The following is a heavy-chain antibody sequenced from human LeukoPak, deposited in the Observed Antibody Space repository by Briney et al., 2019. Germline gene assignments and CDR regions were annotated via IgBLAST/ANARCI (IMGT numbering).Heavy chain of an antibody. V-gene: IGHV1-8*01. D-gene: IGHD2-15*01. Sequence: ASVKVSCKASGYTFTSYDINWVRQATGQGLEWMGWMNPNSGNTGYAQKFQGRVTMTRNTSISTAYMELSSLRSEDTAVYYCARGPNCSGGSCYSRWFDPWGQGTLVTVSS. CDR1: GYTFTSYD. J-gene: IGHJ5*02. CDR2: MNPNSGNT. CDR3: ARGPNCSGGSCYSRWFDP.